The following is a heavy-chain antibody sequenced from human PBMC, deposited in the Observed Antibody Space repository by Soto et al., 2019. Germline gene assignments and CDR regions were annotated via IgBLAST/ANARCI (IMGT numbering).Heavy chain of an antibody. V-gene: IGHV1-18*01. CDR3: ARDIVVVPAANQHWFDP. CDR2: ISAYNGNT. CDR1: GYTFTSYG. D-gene: IGHD2-2*01. J-gene: IGHJ5*02. Sequence: ASVKVSCKASGYTFTSYGISWVRQAPGQGLEWMGWISAYNGNTNYAQKLQGRVTMTTDTSTSTAYMELRSLRADDTAVYYCARDIVVVPAANQHWFDPWGQGTLVTVSS.